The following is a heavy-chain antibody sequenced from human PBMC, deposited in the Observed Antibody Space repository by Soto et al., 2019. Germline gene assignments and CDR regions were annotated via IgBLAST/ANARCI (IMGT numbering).Heavy chain of an antibody. CDR3: ARDGRPESRNWFDP. V-gene: IGHV4-59*01. Sequence: SETLSLTCTVSGGSISSYYWSWIRQPPGKELEWIGYIYYSGSTNYNPSLKSRVTISVDTSKNQFSLKLSSVTAADTAVYYCARDGRPESRNWFDPWGQGTLVTVSS. CDR2: IYYSGST. CDR1: GGSISSYY. J-gene: IGHJ5*02.